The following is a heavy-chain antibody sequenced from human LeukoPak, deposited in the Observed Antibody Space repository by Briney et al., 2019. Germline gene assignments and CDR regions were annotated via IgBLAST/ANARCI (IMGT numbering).Heavy chain of an antibody. CDR3: ARGGRDFQY. Sequence: GGSLRLSCAASGFTFRSYWMSWVRQAPGKGLEWVANINEDGGEKYHVDSVKGRFTISRDNAKNSLYLQMNSLRAEDTAVYYCARGGRDFQYWGQGTLVTVSS. V-gene: IGHV3-7*01. D-gene: IGHD2-15*01. J-gene: IGHJ1*01. CDR2: INEDGGEK. CDR1: GFTFRSYW.